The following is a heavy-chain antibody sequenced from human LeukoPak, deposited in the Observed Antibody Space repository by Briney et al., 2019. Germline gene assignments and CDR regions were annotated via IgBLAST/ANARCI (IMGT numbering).Heavy chain of an antibody. CDR3: ARDGRKWVVTQPNWFDP. CDR2: ISSSGSNI. J-gene: IGHJ5*02. Sequence: GGSLRLSCAPSGFTFSSYSMNWVRQAPGKGREWVSYISSSGSNIYHAHSVKGRFTISRDNSKNSQYLQMNNLRAEDTAVYYCARDGRKWVVTQPNWFDPWGQGTLVTVSS. CDR1: GFTFSSYS. V-gene: IGHV3-48*04. D-gene: IGHD6-19*01.